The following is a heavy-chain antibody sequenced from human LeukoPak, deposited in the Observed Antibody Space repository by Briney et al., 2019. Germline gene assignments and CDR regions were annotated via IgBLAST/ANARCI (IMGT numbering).Heavy chain of an antibody. Sequence: GGSLRLSCAASGFTFSSYGMHWVRQAPGKGLEWVAVIWYDGSNKYYADSVKGRFTISRDNSKNTLYLQMNSLRAEDTAVYYCARDLLSSVGATHDAFDIWGQGTMVTVSS. D-gene: IGHD1-26*01. CDR2: IWYDGSNK. CDR1: GFTFSSYG. J-gene: IGHJ3*02. V-gene: IGHV3-33*01. CDR3: ARDLLSSVGATHDAFDI.